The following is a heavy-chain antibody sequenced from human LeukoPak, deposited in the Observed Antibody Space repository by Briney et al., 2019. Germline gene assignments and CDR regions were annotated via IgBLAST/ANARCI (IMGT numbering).Heavy chain of an antibody. CDR3: ARSGLIVVVAAALDAFDI. CDR2: ISAYNGNT. D-gene: IGHD2-2*01. CDR1: GYTFTSYG. J-gene: IGHJ3*02. V-gene: IGHV1-18*01. Sequence: ASVKVSCKASGYTFTSYGISWVRQAPGQGLEWMGWISAYNGNTNYAQKLQGRVTMTTDTSTSTAYMELRSLRSDDTAVYYCARSGLIVVVAAALDAFDIWGQGTMVTVSS.